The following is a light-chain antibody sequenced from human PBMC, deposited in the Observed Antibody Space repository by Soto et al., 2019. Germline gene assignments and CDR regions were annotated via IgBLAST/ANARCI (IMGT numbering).Light chain of an antibody. CDR1: QSISGY. CDR2: AAS. CDR3: QQSYRIPYT. Sequence: DIQMTQSPASLSLSIGDRITITCRSSQSISGYLNWYQKKPGTPPKLLIYAASNWQSGVPSRFIGSGSGTDFTLTISSLQPEDFASYYCQQSYRIPYTFGQGTKLEI. V-gene: IGKV1-39*01. J-gene: IGKJ2*01.